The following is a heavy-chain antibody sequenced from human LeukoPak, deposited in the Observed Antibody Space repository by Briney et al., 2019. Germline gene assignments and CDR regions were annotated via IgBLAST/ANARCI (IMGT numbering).Heavy chain of an antibody. V-gene: IGHV3-33*01. D-gene: IGHD3-10*01. J-gene: IGHJ6*02. CDR1: GFTFSSYG. CDR2: IWYDGSNK. Sequence: PGRSLRLSCAASGFTFSSYGMHWVRQAPGKGLEWVAVIWYDGSNKYYADSVKGRFTISRDNSKNTLYLQMNSLRAEDTAVYYCARERRELYRYGMDVWGQGTTVTVSS. CDR3: ARERRELYRYGMDV.